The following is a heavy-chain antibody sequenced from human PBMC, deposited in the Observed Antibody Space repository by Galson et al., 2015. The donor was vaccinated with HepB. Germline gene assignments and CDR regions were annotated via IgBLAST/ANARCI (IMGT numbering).Heavy chain of an antibody. D-gene: IGHD3-10*01. CDR2: ISAYNGNT. CDR1: GYTFTSYG. J-gene: IGHJ5*02. Sequence: SVKVSCKASGYTFTSYGISWVRQAPGQGLEWMGWISAYNGNTNYAQKLQGRVTMTTDTSTSTAYMELRSLRSDDTAVYYCARFAGSYYNGPFDPWGQGTLVTVSS. CDR3: ARFAGSYYNGPFDP. V-gene: IGHV1-18*01.